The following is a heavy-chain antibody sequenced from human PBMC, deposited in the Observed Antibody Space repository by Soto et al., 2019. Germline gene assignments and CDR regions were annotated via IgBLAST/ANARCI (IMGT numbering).Heavy chain of an antibody. CDR3: AREIMYSSGYFSSPGMDV. D-gene: IGHD6-19*01. Sequence: SETLSLTCTVSGGSVSSGSYYWSWIRQPPGKGLEWIGYIYYSGSTNYNPSLKSRVTISVDTSKNQFSLKLSSVTAADTAVYYWAREIMYSSGYFSSPGMDVWGQGTTVTVSS. V-gene: IGHV4-61*01. CDR2: IYYSGST. CDR1: GGSVSSGSYY. J-gene: IGHJ6*02.